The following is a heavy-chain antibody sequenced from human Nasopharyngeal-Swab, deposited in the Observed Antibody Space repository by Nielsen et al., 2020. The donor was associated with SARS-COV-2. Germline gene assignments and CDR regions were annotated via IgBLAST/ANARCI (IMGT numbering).Heavy chain of an antibody. D-gene: IGHD4-11*01. Sequence: SETLSLTCAVHGGSFSGYYWSWIRQPPGKGLEWIGEINHSGSTNYNPSLKSRVTISVDTSKNQFSLKLSSVTAADTAVYYCARHDYSNYNWGQGTLVTVSS. V-gene: IGHV4-34*01. J-gene: IGHJ4*02. CDR1: GGSFSGYY. CDR3: ARHDYSNYN. CDR2: INHSGST.